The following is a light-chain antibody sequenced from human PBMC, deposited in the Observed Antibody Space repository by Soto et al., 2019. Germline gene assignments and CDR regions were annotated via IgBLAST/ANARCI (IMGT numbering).Light chain of an antibody. CDR2: QTS. V-gene: IGKV3-11*01. Sequence: EIVLTQSPATLSSLPCDRVTLSCRASQYINTRLAWYQHRPGQAPRLLIYQTSIRAAGIPARFSASGSVTDFTLTISDVQPEDFALYYCHQRQSWPRTFGQGTKVDIK. J-gene: IGKJ1*01. CDR1: QYINTR. CDR3: HQRQSWPRT.